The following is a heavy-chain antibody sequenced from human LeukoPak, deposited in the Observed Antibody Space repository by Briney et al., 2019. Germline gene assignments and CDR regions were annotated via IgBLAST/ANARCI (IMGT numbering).Heavy chain of an antibody. CDR2: ISSSGSTI. CDR1: GFTFSTYS. Sequence: PEGTLRLSCAASGFTFSTYSMSWVRQAPGKGLEWVSYISSSGSTIYYADSVKGRFTISRDNAKNSLYLQMNSLRAEDTAVYYCARGRGYSYGSNWFDPWGQGTLVTVSS. V-gene: IGHV3-48*04. J-gene: IGHJ5*02. CDR3: ARGRGYSYGSNWFDP. D-gene: IGHD5-18*01.